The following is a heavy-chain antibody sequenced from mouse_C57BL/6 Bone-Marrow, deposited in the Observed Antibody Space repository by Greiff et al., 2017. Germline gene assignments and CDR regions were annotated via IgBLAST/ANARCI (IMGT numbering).Heavy chain of an antibody. CDR2: IWSGGST. D-gene: IGHD1-1*01. CDR1: GFSLTSYG. J-gene: IGHJ4*01. CDR3: ATTTVVAKDYAMDY. Sequence: QVQLKESGPGLVQPSQSLSITCTVSGFSLTSYGLHWVRQSPGKGLEWLGVIWSGGSTDYNAAFISRLSISKDNSKSQVFFKMNSLQADDTAIYYCATTTVVAKDYAMDYWGQGTSVTVSS. V-gene: IGHV2-2*01.